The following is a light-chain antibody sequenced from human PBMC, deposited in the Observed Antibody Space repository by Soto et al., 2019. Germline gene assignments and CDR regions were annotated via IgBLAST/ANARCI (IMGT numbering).Light chain of an antibody. CDR2: DAS. CDR3: QQYNTYPWT. V-gene: IGKV1-5*01. CDR1: QSISSW. J-gene: IGKJ1*01. Sequence: DIQMTQSPATLSASVGDRATITCRASQSISSWLAWYQQKPGKVPKLLIDDASSLESGVPSRFSGSGSGTEFTLTISSLQPDDFATYYCQQYNTYPWTFGQGTKVDIK.